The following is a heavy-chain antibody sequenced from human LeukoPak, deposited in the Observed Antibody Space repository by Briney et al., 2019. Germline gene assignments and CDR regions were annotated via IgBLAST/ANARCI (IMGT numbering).Heavy chain of an antibody. V-gene: IGHV4-31*02. D-gene: IGHD6-19*01. Sequence: YWSWIRQHPGKGLEWIGYIYYSGSTYYNPSLKSRVTLSLDTPKNQFSLKLSSVTAADTAVYYCAREARGGSGLLDYWGQGTLVTVSS. CDR1: Y. J-gene: IGHJ4*02. CDR2: IYYSGST. CDR3: AREARGGSGLLDY.